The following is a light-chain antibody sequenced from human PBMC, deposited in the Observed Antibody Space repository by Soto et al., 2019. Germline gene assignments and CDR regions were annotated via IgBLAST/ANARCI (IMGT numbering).Light chain of an antibody. CDR1: QSVSSSY. CDR3: QKYNSVPLT. J-gene: IGKJ4*01. CDR2: GAS. Sequence: EIVLTQSPGTLSLSPGERATLSCRASQSVSSSYLAWYQQKPGQAPRLLIYGASSRATGIPDRFSGSGSGTDFTLTISRLQPEDVATYYCQKYNSVPLTFGGGTKV. V-gene: IGKV3-20*01.